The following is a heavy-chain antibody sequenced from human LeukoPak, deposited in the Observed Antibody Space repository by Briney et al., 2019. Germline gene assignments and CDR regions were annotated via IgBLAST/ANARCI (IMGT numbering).Heavy chain of an antibody. D-gene: IGHD3-3*01. J-gene: IGHJ4*02. CDR2: IYSGGTT. V-gene: IGHV3-53*01. Sequence: GGSLRLSCEVSGFPVKSRYMTWVRQPPGKGLECVAVIYSGGTTYHIDSVKGRFTISRDISKSTMYLEMKNLGVEDTATYYCASLEGGPSDGRWGQGTLVIVSS. CDR1: GFPVKSRY. CDR3: ASLEGGPSDGR.